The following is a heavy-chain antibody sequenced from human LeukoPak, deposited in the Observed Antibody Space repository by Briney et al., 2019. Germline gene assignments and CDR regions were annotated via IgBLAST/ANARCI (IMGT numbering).Heavy chain of an antibody. CDR2: IYPSDSDT. D-gene: IGHD6-13*01. V-gene: IGHV5-51*01. J-gene: IGHJ4*02. Sequence: GESLKISCKASGYNFATYWIAWVRQMPGKGLEWMGTIYPSDSDTRYSPSFQGQVTISADKSISTAYLQWSSLKASDTAMYYCARHGHSSWYTDYWGQGTVVTVTS. CDR3: ARHGHSSWYTDY. CDR1: GYNFATYW.